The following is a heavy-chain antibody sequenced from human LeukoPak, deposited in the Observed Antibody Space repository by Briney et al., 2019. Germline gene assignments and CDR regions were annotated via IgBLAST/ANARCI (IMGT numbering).Heavy chain of an antibody. Sequence: SVKVSCKASGGTFSSYAISWVRQAPGQGLEWMGGIIPIFGTANYAQKFQGRVTITADKSTSTAYMELSSLSSEDTAVYYCARDQGVTDPPPYGLDVWGQGTTVTVSS. D-gene: IGHD3-10*01. CDR1: GGTFSSYA. CDR2: IIPIFGTA. CDR3: ARDQGVTDPPPYGLDV. J-gene: IGHJ6*02. V-gene: IGHV1-69*06.